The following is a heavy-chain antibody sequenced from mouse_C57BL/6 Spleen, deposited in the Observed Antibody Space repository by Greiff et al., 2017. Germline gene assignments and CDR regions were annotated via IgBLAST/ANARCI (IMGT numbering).Heavy chain of an antibody. Sequence: EVQLVESGPGLVKPSQSLSLTCSVTGYSITSGYYWNWIRQFPGNKLEWMGYISYDGSNNYNPSLKNRISITRDTSKNQFFLKLNSVTTEDSATYYCARGGYGSSPHWYFDVWGTGTTVTVSS. CDR3: ARGGYGSSPHWYFDV. J-gene: IGHJ1*03. CDR2: ISYDGSN. D-gene: IGHD1-1*01. V-gene: IGHV3-6*01. CDR1: GYSITSGYY.